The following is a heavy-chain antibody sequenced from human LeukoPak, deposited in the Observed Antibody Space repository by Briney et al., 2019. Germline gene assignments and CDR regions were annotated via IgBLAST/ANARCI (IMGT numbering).Heavy chain of an antibody. J-gene: IGHJ4*02. Sequence: ASVKVSCKASGYTFTNYYIHWVRQAPGQGLEWMGIINPCGGSTSYAQKFQGRVTMTRDTSTSTVYMELSSLRSDDTAVYYCARARTGDFDYWGQGTLVTVSS. CDR3: ARARTGDFDY. CDR1: GYTFTNYY. V-gene: IGHV1-46*01. D-gene: IGHD7-27*01. CDR2: INPCGGST.